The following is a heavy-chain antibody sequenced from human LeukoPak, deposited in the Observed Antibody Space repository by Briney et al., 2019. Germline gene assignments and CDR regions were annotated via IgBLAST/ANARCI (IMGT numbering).Heavy chain of an antibody. CDR2: IIPIFGTA. Sequence: SVKVSCKASGGTFSSYAISWVRQAPGQGLEWMGGIIPIFGTANYAQKFQGRVTITADKSTSTAYMELSSLRAEDTAVYYCAKEGKTRNWNYSQAKPVYWGQGTLVTVSS. CDR1: GGTFSSYA. V-gene: IGHV1-69*06. J-gene: IGHJ4*02. CDR3: AKEGKTRNWNYSQAKPVY. D-gene: IGHD1-7*01.